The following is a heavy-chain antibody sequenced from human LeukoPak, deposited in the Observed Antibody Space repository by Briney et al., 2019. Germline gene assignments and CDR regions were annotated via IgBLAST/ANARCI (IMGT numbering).Heavy chain of an antibody. CDR1: GYTFTGYY. J-gene: IGHJ4*02. CDR3: ARSYGSGSSYFDY. V-gene: IGHV1-2*02. D-gene: IGHD3-10*01. CDR2: INPNSGGT. Sequence: ASVKVSCKASGYTFTGYYMHWVRQAPGQGLEWMGWINPNSGGTNYAQKFQGRVTMTRDTSISTAYMELSRLRSDDTAVYYCARSYGSGSSYFDYWGQGTLATVSS.